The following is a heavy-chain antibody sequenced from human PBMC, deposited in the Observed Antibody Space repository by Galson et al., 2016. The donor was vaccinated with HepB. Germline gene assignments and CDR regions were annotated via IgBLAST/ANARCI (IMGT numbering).Heavy chain of an antibody. V-gene: IGHV4-39*01. J-gene: IGHJ4*02. CDR2: IYYSGST. CDR1: GGSISSSSYC. CDR3: ARQGYNILTGYINYFDY. D-gene: IGHD3-9*01. Sequence: ETLSLTCTVSGGSISSSSYCWGWIRQPPGKGLEWIGTIYYSGSTYYNPSLKSRVTISVDTSKNQFSLKLSSVTDADTAMYYCARQGYNILTGYINYFDYWGQGTLVTVSS.